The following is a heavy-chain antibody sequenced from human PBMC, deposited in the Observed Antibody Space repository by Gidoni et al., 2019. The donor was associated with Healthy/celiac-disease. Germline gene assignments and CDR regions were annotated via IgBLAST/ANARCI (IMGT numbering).Heavy chain of an antibody. J-gene: IGHJ4*02. CDR2: IIPIFGTA. CDR1: GGTFSSYA. CDR3: ARGHYYDSSGYYYAKYYFDY. V-gene: IGHV1-69*01. D-gene: IGHD3-22*01. Sequence: QVQLVQSGAEVKKPGSSVKVSCKASGGTFSSYAISWVRQAPGQGLEWMGGIIPIFGTANYAQKFQGRVTITADESTSTAYMELSSLRSEDTAVYYCARGHYYDSSGYYYAKYYFDYWGQGTLVTVSS.